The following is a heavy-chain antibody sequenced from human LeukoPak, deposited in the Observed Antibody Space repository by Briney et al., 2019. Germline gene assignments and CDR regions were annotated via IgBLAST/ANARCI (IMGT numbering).Heavy chain of an antibody. CDR2: IRTKAYGGTT. CDR1: GFTFGDYA. J-gene: IGHJ6*02. CDR3: ARGVVYYSYEMDV. D-gene: IGHD3-3*01. V-gene: IGHV3-49*04. Sequence: PGRSLRLSCTASGFTFGDYAMSWVRQAPGKGLEWVGFIRTKAYGGTTEYAASVKGRFTISRDDSKSIAYLQMNSLKTEDTAVYYCARGVVYYSYEMDVWGQGTTVTVSS.